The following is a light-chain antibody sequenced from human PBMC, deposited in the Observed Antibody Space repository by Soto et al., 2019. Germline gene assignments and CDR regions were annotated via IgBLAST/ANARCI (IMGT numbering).Light chain of an antibody. CDR1: SSDVGGYNF. CDR3: CSYSGSYTL. V-gene: IGLV2-11*01. Sequence: QSVLTQPRSVSGSPGQSVTISCTGTSSDVGGYNFVSWYQEHPGKVPKLIIYDVSQRPSGVPYRFSASNSGNTSSLTISGLQAEDEADYYCCSYSGSYTLFGGGPTLTVL. J-gene: IGLJ2*01. CDR2: DVS.